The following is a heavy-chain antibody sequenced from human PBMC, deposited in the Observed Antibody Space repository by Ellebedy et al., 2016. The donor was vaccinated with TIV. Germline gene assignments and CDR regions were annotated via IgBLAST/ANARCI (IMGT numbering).Heavy chain of an antibody. CDR2: IIPIFGTA. CDR1: GGTFSSYA. V-gene: IGHV1-69*13. D-gene: IGHD5-24*01. J-gene: IGHJ4*02. CDR3: ARGDNEMATGNFDY. Sequence: SVKVSXKASGGTFSSYAISWVRQAPGQGLEWMGGIIPIFGTANYAQKFQGRVTITADESTSTAYMELSSLRSEDTAVYYCARGDNEMATGNFDYWGQGTLVTVSS.